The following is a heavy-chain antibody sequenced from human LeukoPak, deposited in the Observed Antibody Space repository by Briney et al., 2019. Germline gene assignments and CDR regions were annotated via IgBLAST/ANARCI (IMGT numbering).Heavy chain of an antibody. Sequence: GGSLRLSCAASGFTFSSYAMSWVRQAPGKGLAWVSIISNSSDNADYADSVKGRFTISRDKSKNTLSLQMNSLRVEDTAVYYCAREGLGAAAGTFDYWGQGTLVTVSS. CDR3: AREGLGAAAGTFDY. CDR1: GFTFSSYA. V-gene: IGHV3-23*01. CDR2: ISNSSDNA. J-gene: IGHJ4*02. D-gene: IGHD6-13*01.